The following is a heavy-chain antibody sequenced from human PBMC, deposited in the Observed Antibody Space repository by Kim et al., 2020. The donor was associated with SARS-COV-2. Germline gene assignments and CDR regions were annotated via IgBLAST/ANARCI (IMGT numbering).Heavy chain of an antibody. V-gene: IGHV1-2*06. CDR2: INPNSGGT. D-gene: IGHD6-19*01. J-gene: IGHJ2*01. CDR1: GYTFTGYY. Sequence: ASVKVSCKASGYTFTGYYMHWVRQAPGQGLEWMGRINPNSGGTNYAQKFQGRVTMTRDTSISTAYMELSRLRSDDTAVYYCARAAHQPKQWLVQGNYWYFDLWGRGTLVTVSS. CDR3: ARAAHQPKQWLVQGNYWYFDL.